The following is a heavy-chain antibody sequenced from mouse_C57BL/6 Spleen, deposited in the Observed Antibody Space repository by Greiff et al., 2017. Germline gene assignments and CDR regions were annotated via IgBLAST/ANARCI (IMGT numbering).Heavy chain of an antibody. J-gene: IGHJ2*01. Sequence: EVKLVESEGGLVQPGSSMKLSCTASGFTFSDCYMAWVRQVPEKGLEWVANINYDGSSTYYLDSLKSRFIISRDNAKNILYLQMSSLKSEDTATYYCAREGHYYFDYWGQGTTLTVSS. CDR1: GFTFSDCY. V-gene: IGHV5-16*01. CDR3: AREGHYYFDY. CDR2: INYDGSST.